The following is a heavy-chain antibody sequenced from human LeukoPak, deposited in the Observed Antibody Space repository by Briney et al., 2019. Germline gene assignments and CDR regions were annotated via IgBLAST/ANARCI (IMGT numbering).Heavy chain of an antibody. J-gene: IGHJ4*02. CDR1: GYTFTSYG. CDR2: ISAYSGNT. D-gene: IGHD1-26*01. V-gene: IGHV1-18*01. CDR3: ARVAYIGSFLGPDS. Sequence: ASVKVSCKASGYTFTSYGISWVRQAPGQGLEWMGWISAYSGNTNYAQKLQGRVTMTTDTSTTTAYMELRSLISDDTAVYYCARVAYIGSFLGPDSWGQGTLVTVSS.